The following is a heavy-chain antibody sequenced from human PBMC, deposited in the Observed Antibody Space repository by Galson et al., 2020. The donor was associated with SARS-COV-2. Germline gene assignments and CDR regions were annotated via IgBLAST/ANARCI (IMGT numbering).Heavy chain of an antibody. Sequence: GGSLRLSCVASGFTFSSYAMSWVRQAPGKGLEWVSDISGSGGSTQYADSVKGRFIISRDNSNNTLYLQMSSLRGEDTATYYCAKTQQWLAPFYFDYWGLGALVTVSS. J-gene: IGHJ4*02. CDR1: GFTFSSYA. CDR3: AKTQQWLAPFYFDY. D-gene: IGHD6-19*01. CDR2: ISGSGGST. V-gene: IGHV3-23*01.